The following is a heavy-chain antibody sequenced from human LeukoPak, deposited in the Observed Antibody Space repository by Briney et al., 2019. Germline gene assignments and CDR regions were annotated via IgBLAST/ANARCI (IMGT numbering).Heavy chain of an antibody. Sequence: GGSLRLSCAASISTLSTYWMTWFRQTPGKGLEWVASLRQGGSDKYYVDSVKGRFTISRDNAASSLYLQMNSLRAEDTAVYYCARETRGTVGSYWGQGTLVTVSS. CDR1: ISTLSTYW. CDR2: LRQGGSDK. J-gene: IGHJ4*02. CDR3: ARETRGTVGSY. D-gene: IGHD1-26*01. V-gene: IGHV3-7*05.